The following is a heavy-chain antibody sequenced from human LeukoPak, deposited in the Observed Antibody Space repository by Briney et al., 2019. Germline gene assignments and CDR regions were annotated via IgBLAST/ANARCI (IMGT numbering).Heavy chain of an antibody. Sequence: SGPTLAHPTPTLTLTCTFSGFSRSTSGVGVGWIRQPPGKALEWLALCYWKDDKRYIPSRKSRLTITKDIYKNQVVLTMTNMGPVDTATYYCAHRSYYDFWSGSTYFDYWGQGTLVTVSS. J-gene: IGHJ4*02. CDR1: GFSRSTSGVG. CDR2: CYWKDDK. CDR3: AHRSYYDFWSGSTYFDY. V-gene: IGHV2-5*01. D-gene: IGHD3-3*01.